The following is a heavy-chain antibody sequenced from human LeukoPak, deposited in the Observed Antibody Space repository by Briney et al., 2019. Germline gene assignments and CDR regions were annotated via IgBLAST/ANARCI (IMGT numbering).Heavy chain of an antibody. D-gene: IGHD3-22*01. CDR1: GFTFSSYW. Sequence: PGGSLRLSCAASGFTFSSYWMSWVRQAPGKGLEWVANIKQDGSEKYYVDSVKGRFTISRDNAENSLYLQMNSLRAEDTAVYYCASGGGYYYPGYFQHWGQGTLVTVSS. V-gene: IGHV3-7*01. CDR3: ASGGGYYYPGYFQH. J-gene: IGHJ1*01. CDR2: IKQDGSEK.